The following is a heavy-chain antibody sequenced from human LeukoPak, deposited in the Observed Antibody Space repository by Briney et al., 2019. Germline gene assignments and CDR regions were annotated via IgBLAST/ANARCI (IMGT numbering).Heavy chain of an antibody. J-gene: IGHJ4*02. CDR1: GYRFTRYW. V-gene: IGHV5-51*01. Sequence: GESLKISCRGSGYRFTRYWIVWVRQMPGKGLEWMGIIYPGDSDTIYRPSFQGQVTISADKSISTAYLQWSSLKASDTAMYYCARGQGSTMVRGVSPPGYWGQGTLVTVSS. D-gene: IGHD3-10*01. CDR3: ARGQGSTMVRGVSPPGY. CDR2: IYPGDSDT.